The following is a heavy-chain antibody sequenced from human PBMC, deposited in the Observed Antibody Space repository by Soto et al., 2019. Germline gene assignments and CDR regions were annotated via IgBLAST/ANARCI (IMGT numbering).Heavy chain of an antibody. CDR2: ISAYNGNT. CDR3: ARDRGVIAEFDY. D-gene: IGHD3-16*02. Sequence: ASVKVSCKASGYTFTSYGISWVRQAPGQGLEWMGWISAYNGNTNYAQKLQGRVTMTTDTSTSTAYTELRSLRSDDTAVYYCARDRGVIAEFDYWGQGTLVTVSS. CDR1: GYTFTSYG. V-gene: IGHV1-18*01. J-gene: IGHJ4*02.